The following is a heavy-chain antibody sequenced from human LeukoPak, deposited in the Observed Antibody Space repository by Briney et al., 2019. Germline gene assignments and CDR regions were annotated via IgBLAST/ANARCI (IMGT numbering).Heavy chain of an antibody. J-gene: IGHJ4*02. V-gene: IGHV3-23*01. CDR1: GFTFSIYA. CDR2: ITSRGEST. CDR3: ARDRPNYYGSDGHYYRRDGDY. Sequence: GGSLSLSCAASGFTFSIYAMSGVRPAPGKGLQWVSSITSRGESTWYVDSVKGRFTITRDNSENTLYLQMHSLRAEDTAVYYCARDRPNYYGSDGHYYRRDGDYWGRGTLVSVSS. D-gene: IGHD3-22*01.